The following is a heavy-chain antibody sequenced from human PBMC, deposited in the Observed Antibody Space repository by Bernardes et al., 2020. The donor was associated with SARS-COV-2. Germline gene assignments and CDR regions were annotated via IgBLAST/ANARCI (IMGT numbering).Heavy chain of an antibody. V-gene: IGHV1-18*01. CDR1: GYTFTSYG. J-gene: IGHJ5*02. Sequence: ASVKVSCKASGYTFTSYGISWVRQAPGQGLEWMGWISAYNGNTNYAQKLQGRVTMTTDTSTSTAYMELRSLRSDDTAVYYCATRIVVAGMWWLDPWGQGTLVTVSS. D-gene: IGHD6-19*01. CDR3: ATRIVVAGMWWLDP. CDR2: ISAYNGNT.